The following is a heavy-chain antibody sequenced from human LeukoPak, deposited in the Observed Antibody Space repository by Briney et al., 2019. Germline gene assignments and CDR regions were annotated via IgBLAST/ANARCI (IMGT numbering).Heavy chain of an antibody. D-gene: IGHD3-10*01. J-gene: IGHJ3*02. CDR3: ARLGYGSESYYLHAFDI. Sequence: PSQTLSLTCTVSGGSISSGGYYWSWIRQHPGKGLEWIGYIYYSGSTYYNPSLKSRVTISVDTSKNQFSLKLSSVTAADTAVYYCARLGYGSESYYLHAFDIWGQGTMVTVSS. V-gene: IGHV4-31*03. CDR2: IYYSGST. CDR1: GGSISSGGYY.